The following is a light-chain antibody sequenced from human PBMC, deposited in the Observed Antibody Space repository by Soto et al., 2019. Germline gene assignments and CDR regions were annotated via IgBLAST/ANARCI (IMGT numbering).Light chain of an antibody. J-gene: IGKJ1*01. Sequence: DIQMTQSPSTLSASVGDRVTITCRARQSISRWLAWYLQKPGKAPKLLIYDASILESGVPSRFTGSGSGTEFTLTISSLQPDDFATYYCQQYNSYRTFGQGTKVEIK. CDR1: QSISRW. CDR2: DAS. V-gene: IGKV1-5*01. CDR3: QQYNSYRT.